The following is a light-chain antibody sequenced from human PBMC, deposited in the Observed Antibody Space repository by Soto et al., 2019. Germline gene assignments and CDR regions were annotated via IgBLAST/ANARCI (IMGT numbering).Light chain of an antibody. CDR1: QSASSTY. CDR3: QQYGSSPLT. V-gene: IGKV3-20*01. J-gene: IGKJ4*01. CDR2: LAS. Sequence: EILLTQSPGTLSLSPGARPRLSCRSSQSASSTYLAFDGQKPGHAPRVLIYLASIRAXFIPDRFTGSGSGTDFTLTISRLXPEDFAVYYYQQYGSSPLTFGGGTKVDIK.